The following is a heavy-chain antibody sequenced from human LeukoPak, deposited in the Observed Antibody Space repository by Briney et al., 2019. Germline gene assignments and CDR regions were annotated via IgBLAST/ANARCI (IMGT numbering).Heavy chain of an antibody. J-gene: IGHJ5*01. CDR3: TRDPRHFDS. CDR2: ISGSNSYI. V-gene: IGHV3-21*01. Sequence: GGSLRLSCAASGFTFNSYSMNWVSQAPGKGLEWVSSISGSNSYIYYADSMKGRFTISRDNAKNSLYLQMSSLRVEDTAVYYCTRDPRHFDSCGQGTLVTVSS. CDR1: GFTFNSYS. D-gene: IGHD6-6*01.